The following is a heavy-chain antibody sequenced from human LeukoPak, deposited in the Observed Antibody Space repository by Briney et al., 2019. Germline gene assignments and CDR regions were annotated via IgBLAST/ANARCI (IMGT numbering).Heavy chain of an antibody. J-gene: IGHJ6*03. V-gene: IGHV3-7*01. CDR3: ARPPTGSSSWYYYYMDV. D-gene: IGHD1-1*01. Sequence: GGSLRLSCAASGFTFSSYWMSWVRQAPGKGLEWVANIKQDGSEKYYVDSVKGRFTISRDNAKNSLYLQMNSLRAEDTAVYYCARPPTGSSSWYYYYMDVWGKGTTVTVSS. CDR1: GFTFSSYW. CDR2: IKQDGSEK.